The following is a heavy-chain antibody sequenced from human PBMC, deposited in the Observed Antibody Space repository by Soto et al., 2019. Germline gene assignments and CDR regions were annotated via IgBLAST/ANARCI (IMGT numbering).Heavy chain of an antibody. V-gene: IGHV4-34*01. Sequence: SETLSLTCAVYGGSFSGYYWSWIRQPPGKGLEWIGEINHSGSTNYNPSLKSRVTISVDTSKNQFSLKLSSVTAADTAVYYCASMVRGVNRFYYYGMDVWGQGTTVTVSS. CDR2: INHSGST. D-gene: IGHD3-10*01. CDR3: ASMVRGVNRFYYYGMDV. CDR1: GGSFSGYY. J-gene: IGHJ6*02.